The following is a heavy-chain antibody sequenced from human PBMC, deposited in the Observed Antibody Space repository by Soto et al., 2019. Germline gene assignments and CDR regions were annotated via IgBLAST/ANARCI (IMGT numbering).Heavy chain of an antibody. V-gene: IGHV1-2*02. CDR1: GYTFTAYY. CDR2: INPKFGDT. CDR3: ARNMDYYYGRGSGNGHGV. D-gene: IGHD3-10*02. J-gene: IGHJ6*02. Sequence: QVQLVQSGAEVKEPGDSVRVSCEASGYTFTAYYIHWVRQAPGQGLEWMGWINPKFGDTTYAQDCQGRVSMTRDMSLSTVYMELSRLTSDDTAIYYCARNMDYYYGRGSGNGHGVWGQGTTVTVFS.